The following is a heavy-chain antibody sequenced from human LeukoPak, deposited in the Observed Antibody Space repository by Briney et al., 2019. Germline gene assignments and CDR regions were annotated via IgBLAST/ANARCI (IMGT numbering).Heavy chain of an antibody. J-gene: IGHJ4*02. CDR2: IIPIFGTA. V-gene: IGHV1-69*05. Sequence: SVKVSCKASGGTFSSYAISWVRQAPGQRLEWMGGIIPIFGTANYAQKFQGRVTITTDESTSTAYMELSSLRSEDTAVYYCARERARYFDWLSGPYFDYWGQGTLVTVSS. D-gene: IGHD3-9*01. CDR1: GGTFSSYA. CDR3: ARERARYFDWLSGPYFDY.